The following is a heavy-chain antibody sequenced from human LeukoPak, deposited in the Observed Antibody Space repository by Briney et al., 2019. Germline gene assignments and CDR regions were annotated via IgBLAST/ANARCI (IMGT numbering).Heavy chain of an antibody. J-gene: IGHJ3*02. Sequence: GGSLRLSCAASGFTFSSYEMNWVRQAPGKGLEWVSYISSSGSTIYYADSVKGRFTISRDNSKNTLYLQMNSLRAEDTAVYYCARPLRYFDWLRDAFDIWGQGTMVTVSS. CDR3: ARPLRYFDWLRDAFDI. CDR1: GFTFSSYE. V-gene: IGHV3-48*03. CDR2: ISSSGSTI. D-gene: IGHD3-9*01.